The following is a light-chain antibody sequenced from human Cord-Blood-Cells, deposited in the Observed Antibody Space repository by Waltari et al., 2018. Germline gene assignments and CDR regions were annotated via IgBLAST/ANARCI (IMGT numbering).Light chain of an antibody. V-gene: IGKV1-33*01. CDR3: QQYDNLPLT. CDR1: QDFSND. Sequence: DIQMPQSPSSLSASVGDRVTITCQASQDFSNDLNWYQQKPGKAPKLRIYDAADLETGVPSRFSGSGSGTDFTFTISSLQPVDIATYYCQQYDNLPLTFGGGTKVEIK. J-gene: IGKJ4*01. CDR2: DAA.